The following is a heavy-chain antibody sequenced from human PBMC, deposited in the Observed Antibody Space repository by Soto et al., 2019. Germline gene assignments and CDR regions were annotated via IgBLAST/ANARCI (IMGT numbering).Heavy chain of an antibody. V-gene: IGHV3-30-3*01. CDR3: ARTGGYYDSSGYFNVRGAFDI. D-gene: IGHD3-22*01. Sequence: GGSLRLSCAASGFTFSSYAMRWVRQAPGKGLEWVAVISYDGSNKYYADSVKGRFTISRDNSKNTLYLQMNSLRAEDTAVYYCARTGGYYDSSGYFNVRGAFDIWGQGTMVTVSS. J-gene: IGHJ3*02. CDR1: GFTFSSYA. CDR2: ISYDGSNK.